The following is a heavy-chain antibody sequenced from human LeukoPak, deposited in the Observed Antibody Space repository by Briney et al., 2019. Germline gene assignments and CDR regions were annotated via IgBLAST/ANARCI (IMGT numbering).Heavy chain of an antibody. CDR1: GGSISSGGYY. J-gene: IGHJ4*02. CDR3: AGAIGGPTYYYDSGGSDQYYFDY. Sequence: PSETLSLTCTVSGGSISSGGYYWGWIRQPPGKGLEWIGSIYHSGSTYYNPSLKSRVTISVDTSKNQFSLKLSSVTAADTAVYYCAGAIGGPTYYYDSGGSDQYYFDYWGQGTLVTVSS. CDR2: IYHSGST. D-gene: IGHD3-22*01. V-gene: IGHV4-39*07.